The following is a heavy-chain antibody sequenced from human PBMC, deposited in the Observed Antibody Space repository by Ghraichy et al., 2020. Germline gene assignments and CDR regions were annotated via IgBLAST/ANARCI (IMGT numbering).Heavy chain of an antibody. D-gene: IGHD1-26*01. CDR3: ASGISPGAADF. CDR1: GHSITTYS. V-gene: IGHV4-59*01. Sequence: ESLNISCAVSGHSITTYSWIWIRQPPGKGLEWIGYISYNEGTTYNPSLRSRITISLDTSKNQFSLTMDSMTAADTAFYYCASGISPGAADFWGQGTLVTVSS. CDR2: ISYNEGT. J-gene: IGHJ4*02.